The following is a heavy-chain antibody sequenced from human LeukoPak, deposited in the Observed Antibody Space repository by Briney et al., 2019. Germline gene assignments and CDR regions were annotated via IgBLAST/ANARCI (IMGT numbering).Heavy chain of an antibody. CDR2: IYSGGST. D-gene: IGHD1-7*01. V-gene: IGHV3-66*01. CDR1: GFTVSSNY. Sequence: GGSLRLSCAASGFTVSSNYMSWVRQAPGKGLERVSVIYSGGSTYYADSVKGRFTISRDNSKNTLYLQMNSLRAEDTAVYYCARAWITGTTPFDYWGQGTLVTVSS. CDR3: ARAWITGTTPFDY. J-gene: IGHJ4*02.